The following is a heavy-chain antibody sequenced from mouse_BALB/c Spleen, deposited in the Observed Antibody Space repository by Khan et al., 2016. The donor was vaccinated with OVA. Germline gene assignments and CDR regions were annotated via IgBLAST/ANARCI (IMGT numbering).Heavy chain of an antibody. D-gene: IGHD1-1*01. V-gene: IGHV1S41*01. Sequence: DLVMPGAAVTLSCKASGYTFTSYWINWIQQRPGQGLEWIGRIAPGGGRTSYKDMFKGKATLTVDATYRTAYNQLSSLSSEDSAVYVCARSNYYSSVLYAMDYWGQGTSVTVSS. CDR2: IAPGGGRT. J-gene: IGHJ4*01. CDR1: GYTFTSYW. CDR3: ARSNYYSSVLYAMDY.